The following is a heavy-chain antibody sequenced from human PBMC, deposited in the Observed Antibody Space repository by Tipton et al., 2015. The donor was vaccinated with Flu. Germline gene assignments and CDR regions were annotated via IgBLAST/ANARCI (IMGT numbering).Heavy chain of an antibody. CDR3: ARGGGGYSP. D-gene: IGHD3-22*01. V-gene: IGHV4-34*01. Sequence: TLSLTCAVYGGSFSGYYWSWIRQPPGKGLERIGEITHSGSTTYNPSLKSRVTVSLDKSKNQFSLKLTSVTAADTAVYYCARGGGGYSPWGQGTLVTVSS. J-gene: IGHJ5*02. CDR2: ITHSGST. CDR1: GGSFSGYY.